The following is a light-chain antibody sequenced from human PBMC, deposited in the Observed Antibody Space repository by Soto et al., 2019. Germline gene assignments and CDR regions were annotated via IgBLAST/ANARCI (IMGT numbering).Light chain of an antibody. CDR3: QQYYSAPLT. CDR1: QSVLYSSNNKNH. Sequence: DIVMTQSPDSLAVSLGERATIDCKSSQSVLYSSNNKNHLAWYQQKPGQPPKLLIYWASTRESGVPDRFSGSGSGTDFTLTISSLHAEDVAVYYCQQYYSAPLTFGGVNKVEIK. V-gene: IGKV4-1*01. J-gene: IGKJ4*01. CDR2: WAS.